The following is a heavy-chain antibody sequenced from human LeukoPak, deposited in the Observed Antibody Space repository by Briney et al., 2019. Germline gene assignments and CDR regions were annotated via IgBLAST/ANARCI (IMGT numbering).Heavy chain of an antibody. J-gene: IGHJ4*02. CDR1: GFSFSSYW. V-gene: IGHV3-74*01. D-gene: IGHD4-17*01. Sequence: GGSLRLSCAASGFSFSSYWMHWVRQAPGKGLVWVSGIKSDGAGTSYVDSVKGRFTISRDNAKNTLDLQMNSLRAEDTAVYYCARGGYGAYMGWGQGMLVTVSS. CDR3: ARGGYGAYMG. CDR2: IKSDGAGT.